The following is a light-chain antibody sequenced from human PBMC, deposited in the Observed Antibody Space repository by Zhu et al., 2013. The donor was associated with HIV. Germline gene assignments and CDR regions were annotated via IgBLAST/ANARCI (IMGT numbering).Light chain of an antibody. CDR2: DAS. CDR3: QQYNNWPLMYS. V-gene: IGKV3-15*01. CDR1: QSVSSTN. J-gene: IGKJ2*03. Sequence: EIVLTQSPGTLSLSPGERATLSCTASQSVSSTNLAWYQLKPGQAPRLLIYDASTRATGIPARFSGSGAGTEFTLTISSLQSEDFALYYCQQYNNWPLMYSFGQGTKLDIK.